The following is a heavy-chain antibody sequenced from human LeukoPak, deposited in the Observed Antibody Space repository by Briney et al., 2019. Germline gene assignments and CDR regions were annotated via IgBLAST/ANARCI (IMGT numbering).Heavy chain of an antibody. Sequence: SVKVSCKASGGTFSSYAISWVRQAPGQGLEWMGGIIPTFGTANYAQKFQGRVTITADESTSTAYMELSSLRSEDTAVYYCARDRGDIVVVRGAFDIWGQGTMVTVSS. J-gene: IGHJ3*02. CDR1: GGTFSSYA. CDR2: IIPTFGTA. CDR3: ARDRGDIVVVRGAFDI. D-gene: IGHD2-2*01. V-gene: IGHV1-69*13.